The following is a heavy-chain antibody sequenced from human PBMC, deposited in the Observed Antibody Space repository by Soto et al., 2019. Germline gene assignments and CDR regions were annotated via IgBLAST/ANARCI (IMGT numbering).Heavy chain of an antibody. J-gene: IGHJ6*02. Sequence: EVQLVESGGGLVKPGGSLRLSCVGSGFTFSSYGLHWVRQAPGKGLEWVSSISSRSSYIYYADSVKGRFTISRDNAKRSLFLQMNTLRAEDTAMYYCASGWQLKDYYAMDVWGQVTTVTVSS. CDR1: GFTFSSYG. V-gene: IGHV3-21*01. CDR2: ISSRSSYI. D-gene: IGHD1-1*01. CDR3: ASGWQLKDYYAMDV.